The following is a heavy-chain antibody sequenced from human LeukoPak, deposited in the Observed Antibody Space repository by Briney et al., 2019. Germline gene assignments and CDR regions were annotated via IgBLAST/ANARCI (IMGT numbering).Heavy chain of an antibody. CDR3: ATRSGWYNRSFDY. CDR1: GFTFSSYG. D-gene: IGHD6-19*01. J-gene: IGHJ4*02. CDR2: IWYDGSNK. V-gene: IGHV3-33*01. Sequence: GGSLRLSCAASGFTFSSYGMHWVRQAPGKGLEWVAVIWYDGSNKYYADSVKGRFTISRDNSKNTLYLQMNSLRAEDTAVYYCATRSGWYNRSFDYWGQGTLVTVSS.